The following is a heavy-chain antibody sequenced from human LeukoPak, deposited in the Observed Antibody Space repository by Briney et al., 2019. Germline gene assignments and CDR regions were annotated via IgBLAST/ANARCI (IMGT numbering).Heavy chain of an antibody. Sequence: PSETLSLTCTVSGGSISSSNSYWGWIRQPPGKGLEWIGSIYYSGSTYYNPSLKSRVTISVDTSKNQFSLKLSSVTAADTAVYYCARLSGYGLHYYYHMDVWGEGTTVTVSS. D-gene: IGHD5-12*01. V-gene: IGHV4-39*07. CDR1: GGSISSSNSY. J-gene: IGHJ6*03. CDR2: IYYSGST. CDR3: ARLSGYGLHYYYHMDV.